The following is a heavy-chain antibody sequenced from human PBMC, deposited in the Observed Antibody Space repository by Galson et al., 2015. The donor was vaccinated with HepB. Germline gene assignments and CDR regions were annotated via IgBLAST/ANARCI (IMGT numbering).Heavy chain of an antibody. V-gene: IGHV3-21*01. Sequence: SLRLSCAASGFTFSSYSMNWVRQAPGKGLEWVSSISSSSSYIYYADSVKGRFTISRDNAKNSLYLQMNSLRAEDTAVYYCARDVSGSYHNVDYYYYGMDVWGQGTTVTVSS. D-gene: IGHD1-26*01. J-gene: IGHJ6*02. CDR3: ARDVSGSYHNVDYYYYGMDV. CDR1: GFTFSSYS. CDR2: ISSSSSYI.